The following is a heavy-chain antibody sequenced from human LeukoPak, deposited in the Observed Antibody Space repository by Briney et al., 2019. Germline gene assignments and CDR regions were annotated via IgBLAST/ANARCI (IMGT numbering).Heavy chain of an antibody. J-gene: IGHJ4*02. CDR3: ARGGWFGEPRAYYFDY. Sequence: SETLSLTCTVSGGSISSYYWSWIRQPPGKGLEWIGEINHSGSTNYNPSLKSRVTISVDTSKNQFSLKLSSVTAADTAVYYCARGGWFGEPRAYYFDYWGQGTLVTVSS. CDR2: INHSGST. D-gene: IGHD3-10*01. CDR1: GGSISSYY. V-gene: IGHV4-34*01.